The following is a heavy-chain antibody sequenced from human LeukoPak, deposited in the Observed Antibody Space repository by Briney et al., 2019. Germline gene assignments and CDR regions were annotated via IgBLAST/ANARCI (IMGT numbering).Heavy chain of an antibody. CDR2: INPNSGDT. V-gene: IGHV1-2*02. J-gene: IGHJ4*02. Sequence: ASVKVSCKASGYTFTGFHIHWVRQAPGQGLEYMGWINPNSGDTNYAQKFQGRVTMTRDTSISTAYMELSSLRFDDTAVYYCTASPGGPFDYWGQGTLVTVSS. CDR1: GYTFTGFH. D-gene: IGHD3-10*01. CDR3: TASPGGPFDY.